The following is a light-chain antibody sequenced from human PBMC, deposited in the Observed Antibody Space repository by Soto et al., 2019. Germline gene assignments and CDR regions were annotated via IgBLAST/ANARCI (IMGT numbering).Light chain of an antibody. CDR2: GAS. V-gene: IGKV3-20*01. J-gene: IGKJ1*01. CDR3: QQYGSPPWT. Sequence: EIVLTQSPGTLSLSPGERATLSCRASQSVSSSYLAWYQQKPGQAPRLLIYGASSRATGIPDRFSGSGSGTDFTLTISRLEPEDLEVYYCQQYGSPPWTSGQGTKVEIK. CDR1: QSVSSSY.